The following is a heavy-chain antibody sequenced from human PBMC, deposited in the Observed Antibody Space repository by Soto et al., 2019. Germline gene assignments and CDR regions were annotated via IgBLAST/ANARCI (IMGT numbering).Heavy chain of an antibody. Sequence: SGPTLVNPTQTLTLTCTFSGFSLSTSGVGVGWIRQPPGKALEWLALIYWNDDKRYSPSLKSRLTITKDTSKNQVVLTMTNMDPVDTATYYCAHSPEFLSGYDFCWFDPWGQGTLVTVSS. J-gene: IGHJ5*02. CDR3: AHSPEFLSGYDFCWFDP. V-gene: IGHV2-5*01. CDR1: GFSLSTSGVG. D-gene: IGHD5-12*01. CDR2: IYWNDDK.